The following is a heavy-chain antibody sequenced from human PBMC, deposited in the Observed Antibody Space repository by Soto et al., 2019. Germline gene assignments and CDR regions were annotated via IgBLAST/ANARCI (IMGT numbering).Heavy chain of an antibody. V-gene: IGHV4-31*03. CDR1: GGSISSGGYY. J-gene: IGHJ6*02. CDR2: IYYSGST. CDR3: ARDYRASYPAYYYYGMDF. Sequence: SETLSLTCTVSGGSISSGGYYWSWIRQHPGKGLEWIGYIYYSGSTYYNPSLKSRVTISVDTSKNQFSLKLSSVTAADTAVYYCARDYRASYPAYYYYGMDFWRQGTTVTVSS. D-gene: IGHD3-16*02.